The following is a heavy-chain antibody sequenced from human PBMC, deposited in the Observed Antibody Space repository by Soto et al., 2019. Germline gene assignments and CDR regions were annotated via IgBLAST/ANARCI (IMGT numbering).Heavy chain of an antibody. Sequence: GGSLRLSCAASGFTFSSYAMHWVRQAPGKGLEWVAVISYDGSNKYYADSVKGRFTISRDNSKNTLCLQMNSLRAEDTAVYYCARDRGGSFPHYYYYGMDVWGQGTTVTVSS. J-gene: IGHJ6*02. V-gene: IGHV3-30-3*01. D-gene: IGHD1-26*01. CDR1: GFTFSSYA. CDR3: ARDRGGSFPHYYYYGMDV. CDR2: ISYDGSNK.